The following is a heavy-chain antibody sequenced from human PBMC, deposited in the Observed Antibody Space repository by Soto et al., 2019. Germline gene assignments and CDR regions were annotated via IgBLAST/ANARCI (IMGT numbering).Heavy chain of an antibody. CDR3: ARGQRFSDWFDP. J-gene: IGHJ5*02. Sequence: QVHLQESSPGLVKPSETLSLTCSVSGGTISGYYWTWIRQPAGKGLEWIGRIYSSGNTKYNPSLQSRVTMSLDTSNNQFSLRLTSVTAADTAVYYGARGQRFSDWFDPWGQGTLVTVSS. V-gene: IGHV4-4*07. D-gene: IGHD3-3*01. CDR2: IYSSGNT. CDR1: GGTISGYY.